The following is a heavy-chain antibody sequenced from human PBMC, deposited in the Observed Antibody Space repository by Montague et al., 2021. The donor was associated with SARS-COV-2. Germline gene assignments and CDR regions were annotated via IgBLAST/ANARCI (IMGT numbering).Heavy chain of an antibody. CDR3: ARGISKTTVEV. V-gene: IGHV4-59*02. D-gene: IGHD2-21*01. J-gene: IGHJ6*02. Sequence: SETLSLTCTVSIGSVDHYYWMWIRQPPGKGLEWIGYVFYSGNTDYNPSLQRRATISVDRSTNQFSLRVTSVTAADTAIYYCARGISKTTVEVGSQGTTVTVSS. CDR1: IGSVDHYY. CDR2: VFYSGNT.